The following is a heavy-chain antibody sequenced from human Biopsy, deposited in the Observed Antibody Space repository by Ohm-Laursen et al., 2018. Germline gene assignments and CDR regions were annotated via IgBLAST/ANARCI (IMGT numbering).Heavy chain of an antibody. V-gene: IGHV4-59*01. CDR2: VYYTGST. Sequence: SETLSLTCTVSGDSISSYYWSWIRQPPGKGLQRIGYVYYTGSTDYNPSLQSRVTISVDTSKSHFSLRLRSVTPADTAIYYCARDRGYYSDRTVPGYFDLWGRGTLVTVSS. CDR3: ARDRGYYSDRTVPGYFDL. CDR1: GDSISSYY. D-gene: IGHD3-22*01. J-gene: IGHJ2*01.